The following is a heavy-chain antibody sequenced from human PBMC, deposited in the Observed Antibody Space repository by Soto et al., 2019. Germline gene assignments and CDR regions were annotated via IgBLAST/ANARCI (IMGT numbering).Heavy chain of an antibody. CDR2: VYYTGIA. CDR1: GGSLTSYY. CDR3: ASRIVSTETFDY. Sequence: QVQLQESGPGLVKPSETLSLTCTVSGGSLTSYYWSWIRQPPGKGLEWIGFVYYTGIARYNPSLKCRVPISVDTSKSQFSLKLTSVTAADTASYYCASRIVSTETFDYWGQGTLVTVSS. V-gene: IGHV4-59*08. D-gene: IGHD5-12*01. J-gene: IGHJ4*02.